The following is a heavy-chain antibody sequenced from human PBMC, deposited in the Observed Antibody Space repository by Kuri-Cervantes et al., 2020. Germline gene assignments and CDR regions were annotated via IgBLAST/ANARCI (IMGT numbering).Heavy chain of an antibody. CDR2: IDWAGNT. D-gene: IGHD4-17*01. V-gene: IGHV2-70*01. CDR3: ARCLYGDLVGYFDS. Sequence: SGPTLVKPTQTLTLTCAFAWFSPSTSGMRGSWIRQPPGKALEWLALIDWAGNTYTSTSLKTRLTTYKETSADQVVLTMTNMVPVDTATYYCARCLYGDLVGYFDSWGQGIVVTVSS. J-gene: IGHJ4*02. CDR1: WFSPSTSGMR.